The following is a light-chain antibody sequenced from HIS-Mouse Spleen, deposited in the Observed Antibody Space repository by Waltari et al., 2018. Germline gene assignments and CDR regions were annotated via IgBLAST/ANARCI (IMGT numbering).Light chain of an antibody. CDR1: QSVSSSY. CDR2: GAS. V-gene: IGKV3-20*01. Sequence: EVVLTQSPGLLSLSPGERATLHCRASQSVSSSYLAWYQQKPRQAPRLLIYGASSRATGIPDRFSGSGSGTDFTLTISRLEPEDFAVYYCQQYGSSPWTFGQGTKVEIK. CDR3: QQYGSSPWT. J-gene: IGKJ1*01.